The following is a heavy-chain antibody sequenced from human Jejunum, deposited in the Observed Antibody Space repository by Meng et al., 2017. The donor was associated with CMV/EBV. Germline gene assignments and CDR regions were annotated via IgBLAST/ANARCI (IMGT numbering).Heavy chain of an antibody. J-gene: IGHJ4*02. CDR1: GFTFSNFW. CDR3: AKESMARNYFDY. CDR2: IKQDGSEK. D-gene: IGHD2/OR15-2a*01. V-gene: IGHV3-7*01. Sequence: SGFTFSNFWMSWVRQAPGEGLEWVANIKQDGSEKYYVDSVKGRFTISRDNAKNSLYLQMNSLRAEDTAVYYCAKESMARNYFDYWGQGTLVTVSS.